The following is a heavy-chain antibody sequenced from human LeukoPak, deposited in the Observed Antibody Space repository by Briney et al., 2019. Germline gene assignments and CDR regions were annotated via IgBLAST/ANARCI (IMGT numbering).Heavy chain of an antibody. CDR3: ARGEDYGDYFDF. Sequence: GESLKISCAASGFTFTNYAMNWVRQAPGRGLEWVSSISASGGSTSYADSVKGRFTISRDNSKNTLYLQMNSLRAEDTAVYYCARGEDYGDYFDFWGQGTLVTVSS. V-gene: IGHV3-23*01. CDR2: ISASGGST. J-gene: IGHJ4*02. CDR1: GFTFTNYA. D-gene: IGHD4-17*01.